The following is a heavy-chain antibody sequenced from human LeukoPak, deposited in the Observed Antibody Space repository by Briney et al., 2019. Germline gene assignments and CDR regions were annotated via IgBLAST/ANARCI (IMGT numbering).Heavy chain of an antibody. CDR3: ARIPQVAAVTVPYFDH. CDR1: GLTFSSFA. D-gene: IGHD6-19*01. J-gene: IGHJ4*02. Sequence: RGSLRPSCAASGLTFSSFAMNWGRHAARDGLEWDSIISGRVDTTNYTDSVKGRFNVSRDKSMNTRYLQMNSLRAEGTAVYYWARIPQVAAVTVPYFDHWGQGTLVTVSA. V-gene: IGHV3-23*01. CDR2: ISGRVDTT.